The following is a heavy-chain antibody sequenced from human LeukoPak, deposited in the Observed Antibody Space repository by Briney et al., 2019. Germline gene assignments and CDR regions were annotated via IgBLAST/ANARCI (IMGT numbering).Heavy chain of an antibody. CDR2: INAGNGNT. V-gene: IGHV1-3*01. D-gene: IGHD3-16*02. CDR3: ARGLVWGSYRYFDY. CDR1: GYTFTIYA. J-gene: IGHJ4*02. Sequence: ASVKVSCKASGYTFTIYAMHWVRQAPGQRLEWMGWINAGNGNTKYSQKFQGRVTITRDTSASAAYMELSSLRSEDTAVHYCARGLVWGSYRYFDYWGQGTLVTVSS.